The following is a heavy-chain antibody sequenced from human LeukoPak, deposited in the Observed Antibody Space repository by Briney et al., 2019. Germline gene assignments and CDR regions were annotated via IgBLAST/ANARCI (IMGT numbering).Heavy chain of an antibody. CDR1: GGSISSTSYY. CDR2: IYYTGST. Sequence: KPSETLSLTCTVSGGSISSTSYYWGWIRQPPGKGLEWIGNIYYTGSTYYNPSLKSRVTMSVDTSRNQFSLKVSSVTAADTAVYYCARGPSERYYESSGYYYFDYWGQGTLVTVSS. V-gene: IGHV4-39*01. D-gene: IGHD3-22*01. CDR3: ARGPSERYYESSGYYYFDY. J-gene: IGHJ4*02.